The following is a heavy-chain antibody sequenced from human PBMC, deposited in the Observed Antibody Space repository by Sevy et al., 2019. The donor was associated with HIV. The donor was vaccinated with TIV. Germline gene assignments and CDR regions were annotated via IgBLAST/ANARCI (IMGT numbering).Heavy chain of an antibody. J-gene: IGHJ4*02. CDR3: ANDPGFPDYYDSSGYYYVPGYFDY. CDR2: ISGSGGST. D-gene: IGHD3-22*01. V-gene: IGHV3-23*01. CDR1: GFTFSSYA. Sequence: GGSLRLSCAASGFTFSSYAMSWVRQAPGKGLEWVSAISGSGGSTYYADSVKGRFTISRDNSKNTLYLQMNSPRAEDTAVYYCANDPGFPDYYDSSGYYYVPGYFDYWGQGTLVTVSS.